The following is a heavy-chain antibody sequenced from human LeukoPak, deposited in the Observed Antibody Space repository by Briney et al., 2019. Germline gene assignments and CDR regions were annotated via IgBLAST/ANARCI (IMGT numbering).Heavy chain of an antibody. CDR1: GFTFSSYS. CDR2: ISSSSSYI. D-gene: IGHD2-15*01. CDR3: ARDDCSGGSCYTDY. V-gene: IGHV3-21*01. J-gene: IGHJ4*02. Sequence: GGSLRLSCAASGFTFSSYSMNWVRQAPGKGLEWVSSISSSSSYIYYADSAKGRFTISRDNAKNSLYLQMNSLRAEDTAVYYCARDDCSGGSCYTDYWGQGTLVTVSS.